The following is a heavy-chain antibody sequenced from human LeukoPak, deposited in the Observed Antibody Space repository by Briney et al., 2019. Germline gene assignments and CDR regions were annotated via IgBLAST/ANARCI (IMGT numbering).Heavy chain of an antibody. CDR2: INTNTGNP. CDR1: GYTFTRYA. CDR3: ARDMLIGSRVGPYGPEPFDY. Sequence: GASVNVSCKASGYTFTRYAMNWVRQAPGQGLEWMGWINTNTGNPTYAQGFTGRFVFSLDTSVSTAYLQISSLKAEDTAVYYCARDMLIGSRVGPYGPEPFDYWGQGTLVTVSS. J-gene: IGHJ4*02. D-gene: IGHD1-14*01. V-gene: IGHV7-4-1*02.